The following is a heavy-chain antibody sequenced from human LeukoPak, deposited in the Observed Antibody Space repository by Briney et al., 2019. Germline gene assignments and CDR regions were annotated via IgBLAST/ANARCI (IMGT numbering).Heavy chain of an antibody. Sequence: SQTLSLTCTVSGGSISSGDYYWSWIRQPPGKALEWIGYIYYSGSTYYHPSLKSRVTISVDPSKNQFSLKLGSVTAADRAVYSCARVGGDYGMDVWGKGTTVTVSS. J-gene: IGHJ6*04. CDR2: IYYSGST. CDR1: GGSISSGDYY. CDR3: ARVGGDYGMDV. D-gene: IGHD3-16*01. V-gene: IGHV4-30-4*01.